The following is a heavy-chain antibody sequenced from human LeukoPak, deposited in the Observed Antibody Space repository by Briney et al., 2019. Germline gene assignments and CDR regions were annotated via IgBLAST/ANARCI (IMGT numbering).Heavy chain of an antibody. V-gene: IGHV4-34*01. D-gene: IGHD1-20*01. CDR1: GGSFSGYY. J-gene: IGHJ4*02. CDR3: ARGPLRGAPNITHYFDY. Sequence: SETLSLTCAAYGGSFSGYYWSWIRQPPGKGLEWIGEINHSGSTNYNPSLKSRVTISVDTSKNQFSLKLSSVTAADTAVYYCARGPLRGAPNITHYFDYWGQGTLVTVSS. CDR2: INHSGST.